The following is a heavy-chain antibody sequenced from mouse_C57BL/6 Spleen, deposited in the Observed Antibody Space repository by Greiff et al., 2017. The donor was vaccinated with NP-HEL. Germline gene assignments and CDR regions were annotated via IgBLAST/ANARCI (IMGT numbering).Heavy chain of an antibody. CDR3: ARSSDGYYVGWYFDV. V-gene: IGHV14-3*01. D-gene: IGHD2-3*01. CDR2: IDPANGNT. J-gene: IGHJ1*03. CDR1: GFNIKNTY. Sequence: VQLQQSVAELVRPGASVKLSCTASGFNIKNTYMHWVKQRPEQGLEWIGRIDPANGNTKYAPKFQGKATITADTSSNTAYLQRSSLTSEDTAIYYCARSSDGYYVGWYFDVWGTGTTVTVSS.